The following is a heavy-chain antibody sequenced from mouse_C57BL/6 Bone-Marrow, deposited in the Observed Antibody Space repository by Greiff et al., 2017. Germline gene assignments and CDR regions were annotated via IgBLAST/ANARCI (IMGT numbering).Heavy chain of an antibody. V-gene: IGHV5-6*02. CDR2: ISSGGSYT. CDR1: GFTFSSYG. CDR3: ASRPTIVTHYYAMDY. Sequence: EVMLVESGGDLVKPGGSLKLSCAASGFTFSSYGMSWVRQTPDKRLEWVATISSGGSYTYYPDSVKGRFTISRDNAKNTLYLQMSSLKSEDTAMYYCASRPTIVTHYYAMDYWGQGTSVTVSS. J-gene: IGHJ4*01. D-gene: IGHD2-5*01.